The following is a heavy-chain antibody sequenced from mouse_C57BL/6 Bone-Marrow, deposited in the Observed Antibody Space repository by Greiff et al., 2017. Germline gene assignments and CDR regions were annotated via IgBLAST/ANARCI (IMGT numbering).Heavy chain of an antibody. CDR1: GYTFTSYW. J-gene: IGHJ2*01. V-gene: IGHV1-53*01. CDR2: INPSSGGT. CDR3: ARTDDNGGGYDFDY. Sequence: QVQLQQSGTELVKPGASVTLSCKASGYTFTSYWMHWVKQRPGQGLEWIGNINPSSGGTNYNEKFKSKATLTVDKSASTAYMQLSSLTSEDSAVDNCARTDDNGGGYDFDYWGQGTTVTVSS. D-gene: IGHD2-14*01.